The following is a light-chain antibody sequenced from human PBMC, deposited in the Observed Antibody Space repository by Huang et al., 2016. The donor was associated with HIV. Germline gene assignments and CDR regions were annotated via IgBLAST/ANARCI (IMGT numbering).Light chain of an antibody. CDR2: GAT. Sequence: EIVMTQSPATLSVSPGERATLSCRASHSVSTNLAWYQHRPGQAPRLLIHGATTRATDIPARFSGSGSGTEFTLTISPLQSEDFAVYYCQQYNNWPPNTFGQGTKLEIK. CDR1: HSVSTN. CDR3: QQYNNWPPNT. J-gene: IGKJ2*01. V-gene: IGKV3-15*01.